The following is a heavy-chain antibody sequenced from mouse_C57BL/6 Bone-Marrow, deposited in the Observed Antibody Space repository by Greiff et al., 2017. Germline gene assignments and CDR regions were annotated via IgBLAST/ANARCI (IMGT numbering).Heavy chain of an antibody. J-gene: IGHJ1*03. CDR3: ARGSSYDWYFDV. V-gene: IGHV1-47*01. D-gene: IGHD1-1*01. CDR2: FHPYNDDT. CDR1: GYTFTTYP. Sequence: QVHVKQSGAELVKPGASVKMSCKASGYTFTTYPIEWMKQNHGKSLEWIGNFHPYNDDTKYNEKFKGKATLTVEKSSSTVYLELSRLTSDDSAVYYCARGSSYDWYFDVWGTGTTVTVSS.